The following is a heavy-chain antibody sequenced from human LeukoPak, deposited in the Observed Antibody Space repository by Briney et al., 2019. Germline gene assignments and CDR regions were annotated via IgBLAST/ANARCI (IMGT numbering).Heavy chain of an antibody. CDR1: GFTVSSNY. V-gene: IGHV3-53*01. Sequence: GSLRLSCAASGFTVSSNYMSRVRQAPGKGLEWVSVIYSGGSTYYADSVKGRFTISRDNSKNTLYLQMNSLRAEDTAVYYCAREISNSSSHNWFDPWGQGTLVTVSS. CDR2: IYSGGST. D-gene: IGHD6-13*01. J-gene: IGHJ5*02. CDR3: AREISNSSSHNWFDP.